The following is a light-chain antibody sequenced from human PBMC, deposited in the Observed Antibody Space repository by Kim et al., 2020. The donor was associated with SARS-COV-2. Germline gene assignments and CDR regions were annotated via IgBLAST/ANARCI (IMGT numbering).Light chain of an antibody. CDR3: QQYNNSPWT. CDR1: QSIGSW. Sequence: AYVGDRVTITCRASQSIGSWLAWYQQKSGRAPKLLIYEASNLQSGVPSRFRGSGSATEFTLTISSLQSDDSAVYFCQQYNNSPWTFGQGTKVDIK. V-gene: IGKV1-5*03. J-gene: IGKJ1*01. CDR2: EAS.